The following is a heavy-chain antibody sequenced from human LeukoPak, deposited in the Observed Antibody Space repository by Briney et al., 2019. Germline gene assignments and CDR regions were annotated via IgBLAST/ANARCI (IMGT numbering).Heavy chain of an antibody. D-gene: IGHD3-22*01. CDR3: ARARADSSGYWYFDL. J-gene: IGHJ2*01. V-gene: IGHV4-59*06. Sequence: SETLSLTCTVSGGSISGYYWTWIRQPPGKGLEWIGYIYYSGSTYYNPSLKSRVAISVDTSKNQFSLKLSSVTAADTAVYYCARARADSSGYWYFDLWGRGTLVTVSS. CDR1: GGSISGYY. CDR2: IYYSGST.